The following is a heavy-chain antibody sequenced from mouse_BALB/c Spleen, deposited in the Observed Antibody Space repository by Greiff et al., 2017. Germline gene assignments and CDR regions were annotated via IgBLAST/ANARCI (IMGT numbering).Heavy chain of an antibody. Sequence: EVQLVESGGDLVKPGGSLKLSCAASGFTFSSYGMSWVRQTPDKRLEWVATISSGGSYTYYPDSVKGRFTISRDNAKNTLYLQMSSLKSEDTAMYYCARQGYDGYYPFAYWGQGTLVTVSA. V-gene: IGHV5-6*01. CDR1: GFTFSSYG. J-gene: IGHJ3*01. CDR3: ARQGYDGYYPFAY. D-gene: IGHD2-3*01. CDR2: ISSGGSYT.